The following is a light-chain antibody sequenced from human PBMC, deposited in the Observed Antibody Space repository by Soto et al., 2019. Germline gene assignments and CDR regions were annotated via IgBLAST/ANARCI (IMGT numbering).Light chain of an antibody. J-gene: IGLJ3*02. CDR3: LRSYSGARPV. Sequence: QAVVTQEPSLTVSPGGTVTLTSGSSTGAVTSGHYPYWFQQKPGQAPRTLIYDTSNKHSWTPARFSGSLLGGKAALTLSGAQPEDEAEYYCLRSYSGARPVFGGGTKLTVL. CDR1: TGAVTSGHY. V-gene: IGLV7-46*01. CDR2: DTS.